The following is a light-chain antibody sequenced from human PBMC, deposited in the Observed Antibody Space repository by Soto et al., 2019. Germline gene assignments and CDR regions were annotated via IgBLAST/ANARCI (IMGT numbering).Light chain of an antibody. V-gene: IGKV1-5*03. CDR1: QSISSW. CDR2: KAS. CDR3: QQYNSYPWT. Sequence: DIQMTQSPSTLSASVGERVTITCRASQSISSWLAWYQQKPGKAPKLLIYKASSLESGVSSRFSGSGSGTEFTLTISSLQPDDFATYYCQQYNSYPWTFGQGTKVEIK. J-gene: IGKJ1*01.